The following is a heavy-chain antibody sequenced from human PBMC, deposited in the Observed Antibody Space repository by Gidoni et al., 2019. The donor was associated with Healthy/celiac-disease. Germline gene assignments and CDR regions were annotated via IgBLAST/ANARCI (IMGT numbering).Heavy chain of an antibody. Sequence: EVQLLESGGGLVQPGGSLRLSCAAYGFTFSSYAMSWVSQAPGKGLEWVSAISGSVGSTYYADSVKGRFTISRDNSKNTLYLQMNSLRAEDTAVYYCAKEAYGSGSYDYWGQGTLVTVSS. V-gene: IGHV3-23*01. CDR3: AKEAYGSGSYDY. D-gene: IGHD3-10*01. CDR1: GFTFSSYA. CDR2: ISGSVGST. J-gene: IGHJ4*02.